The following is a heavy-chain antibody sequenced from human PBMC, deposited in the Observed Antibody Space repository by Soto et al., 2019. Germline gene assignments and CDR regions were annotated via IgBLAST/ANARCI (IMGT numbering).Heavy chain of an antibody. V-gene: IGHV4-39*07. Sequence: SETLSLTCTVSGGYISSSSYYWGWIRQPQGKGREWIGSIYYSGSTYYNPSLKSRVTISVETSKNQFSLKLSSVTAADTAVYYCARDFSGSTSAFDIWGQGTMVTVSS. CDR2: IYYSGST. D-gene: IGHD1-1*01. CDR3: ARDFSGSTSAFDI. J-gene: IGHJ3*02. CDR1: GGYISSSSYY.